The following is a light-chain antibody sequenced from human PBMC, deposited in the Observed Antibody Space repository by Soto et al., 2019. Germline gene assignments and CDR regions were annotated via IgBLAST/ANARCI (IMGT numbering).Light chain of an antibody. V-gene: IGKV1-39*01. CDR1: QGISCY. CDR3: QQSFASPFT. Sequence: DIQLTQSPSFLSASVGDRVTITCRASQGISCYLASYQQKPGKAPNLLIYTASSLQGGVPSRFSASGSGTDFTLTISSLQPEDFAAYSCQQSFASPFTFGPGTRIDIK. CDR2: TAS. J-gene: IGKJ3*01.